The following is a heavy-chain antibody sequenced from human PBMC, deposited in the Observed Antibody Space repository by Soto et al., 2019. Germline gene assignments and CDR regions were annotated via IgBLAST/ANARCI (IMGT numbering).Heavy chain of an antibody. Sequence: QVHLVQSGAEVKKPGASVKVSCKGSGYDFTTYGITWVRQAPGQGLEWMAWISAHNGNTDYAQKLQGRVTVTRDTSTSTPYMELRSLRSDATAMYYCARGRYGDYWGQGDLVTVSS. CDR2: ISAHNGNT. CDR1: GYDFTTYG. CDR3: ARGRYGDY. V-gene: IGHV1-18*01. D-gene: IGHD1-1*01. J-gene: IGHJ4*02.